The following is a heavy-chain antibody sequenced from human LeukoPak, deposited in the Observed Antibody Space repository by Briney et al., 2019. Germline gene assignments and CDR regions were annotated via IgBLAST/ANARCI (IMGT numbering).Heavy chain of an antibody. CDR1: GFTFSDYW. CDR3: ASRVAGSNTGGYFHL. CDR2: IKQDGDEE. D-gene: IGHD3-10*01. Sequence: GGSLRLSCVASGFTFSDYWMTWVRQAPGKGLEWVANIKQDGDEEYYEDSVKGRFTISRDNAKNSLYLQMNSLRAGDTAVYYCASRVAGSNTGGYFHLWGRGTLVSVSS. J-gene: IGHJ2*01. V-gene: IGHV3-7*01.